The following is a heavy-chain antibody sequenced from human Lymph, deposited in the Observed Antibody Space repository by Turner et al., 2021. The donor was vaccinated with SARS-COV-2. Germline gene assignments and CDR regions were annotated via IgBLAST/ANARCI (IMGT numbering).Heavy chain of an antibody. CDR3: ARYASGGYFYYGMDV. Sequence: QVQLVESGGGVAQPGGSMRPPCAASGFTFSTYAIYWVRQAPGKGLEWVAVISYDGSNKYYADSVKGRFTISRDNSKNTLYLQMNSLRAEDTAVYYCARYASGGYFYYGMDVWGQGTTVTVSS. J-gene: IGHJ6*02. V-gene: IGHV3-30*04. D-gene: IGHD3-10*01. CDR1: GFTFSTYA. CDR2: ISYDGSNK.